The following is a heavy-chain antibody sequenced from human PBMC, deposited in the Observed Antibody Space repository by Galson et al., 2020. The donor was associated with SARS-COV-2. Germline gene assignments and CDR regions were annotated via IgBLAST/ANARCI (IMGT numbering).Heavy chain of an antibody. Sequence: WGSLRLSCAASGFTFSSYAMHWVRQAPGKGLEWVAVISYDGSNKYYADSVQGRFTISRVNSKNTLYLQMNSLRAEDTAVYYCARELLGVDYVWGSIAGGPFDYWGQGTLVTVSS. V-gene: IGHV3-30-3*01. CDR1: GFTFSSYA. J-gene: IGHJ4*02. CDR2: ISYDGSNK. CDR3: ARELLGVDYVWGSIAGGPFDY. D-gene: IGHD3-16*01.